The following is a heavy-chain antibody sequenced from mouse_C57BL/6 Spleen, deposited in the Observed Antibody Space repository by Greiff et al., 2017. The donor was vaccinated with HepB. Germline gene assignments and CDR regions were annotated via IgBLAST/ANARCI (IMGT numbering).Heavy chain of an antibody. D-gene: IGHD2-5*01. CDR1: GFTFSSYG. J-gene: IGHJ2*01. CDR2: ISSGGSYT. CDR3: ARQRNSNPFDY. Sequence: EVKLVESGGDLVKPGGSLKLSCAASGFTFSSYGMSWVRQTPDKRLEWVATISSGGSYTYYPDSVKGRFTISRDNAKNTLYLQMSSLKSEDTAMYYCARQRNSNPFDYWGQGTTLTVSS. V-gene: IGHV5-6*01.